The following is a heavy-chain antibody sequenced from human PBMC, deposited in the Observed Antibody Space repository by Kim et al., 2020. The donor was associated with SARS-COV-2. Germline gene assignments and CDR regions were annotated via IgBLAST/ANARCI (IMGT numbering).Heavy chain of an antibody. V-gene: IGHV1-18*01. J-gene: IGHJ5*02. CDR3: ARVGTGKLDP. CDR2: NT. Sequence: NTTYAQKLQGRVTMTTATSTSTAYMELRSLRSDDTAVYYCARVGTGKLDPWGQGTLVTVSS. D-gene: IGHD1-1*01.